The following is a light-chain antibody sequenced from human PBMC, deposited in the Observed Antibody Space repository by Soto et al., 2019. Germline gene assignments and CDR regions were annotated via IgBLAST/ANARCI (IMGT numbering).Light chain of an antibody. Sequence: SALTQPPSASGSFGQSVTISCTGTSSDVGGYNYVSWYQQHPGKAPKLMIYEVSERPSGVPDRFSGSKSGNTASLTVSGLQADDEADYYGSSYSGTNSNYVFGTGTKVTVL. CDR3: SSYSGTNSNYV. CDR2: EVS. V-gene: IGLV2-8*01. CDR1: SSDVGGYNY. J-gene: IGLJ1*01.